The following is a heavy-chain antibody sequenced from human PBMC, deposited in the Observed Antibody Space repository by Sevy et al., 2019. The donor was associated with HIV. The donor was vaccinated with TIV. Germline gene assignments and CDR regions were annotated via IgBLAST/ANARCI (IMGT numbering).Heavy chain of an antibody. CDR3: AGSGGSYDYGMDV. CDR2: IKQDGSEK. V-gene: IGHV3-7*01. J-gene: IGHJ6*02. Sequence: GGSLRLSCAASEFTFSSYWMSWVRQAPGKGLEWVATIKQDGSEKYYGDSVKGRFTISRDNAKNSLYLQMNSLRAEDTAGYYGAGSGGSYDYGMDVWGQGTTVTVSS. D-gene: IGHD1-26*01. CDR1: EFTFSSYW.